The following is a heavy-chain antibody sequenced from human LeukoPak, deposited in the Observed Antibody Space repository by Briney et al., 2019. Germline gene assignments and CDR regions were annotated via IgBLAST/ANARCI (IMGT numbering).Heavy chain of an antibody. CDR2: INPSGGST. CDR3: AAPGRTAGSGMDV. Sequence: ASVKVSCKASGYTFTSYYMHWVRQAPGQGLEWMGIINPSGGSTSYAQKFQGRVTMTRDTSTSTVYMELGSLRSEDTAVYYCAAPGRTAGSGMDVWGKGTTVTVSS. CDR1: GYTFTSYY. D-gene: IGHD6-13*01. J-gene: IGHJ6*04. V-gene: IGHV1-46*01.